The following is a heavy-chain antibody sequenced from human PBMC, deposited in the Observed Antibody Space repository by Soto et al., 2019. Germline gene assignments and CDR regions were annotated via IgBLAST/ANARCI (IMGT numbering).Heavy chain of an antibody. J-gene: IGHJ4*02. CDR2: ISWDGDSA. CDR1: GFTFDDYT. D-gene: IGHD1-1*01. CDR3: EKGTRGNSPELDF. Sequence: GGSLRLSCAASGFTFDDYTMHWVRQTPGKGLEWVSLISWDGDSAYYADSVRGRFTISRDNSKNSLFLQMNNVRAEDAALYFCEKGTRGNSPELDFWGQGTLVTVSS. V-gene: IGHV3-43*01.